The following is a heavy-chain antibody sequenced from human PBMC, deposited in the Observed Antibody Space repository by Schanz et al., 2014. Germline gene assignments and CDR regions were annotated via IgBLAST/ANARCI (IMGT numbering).Heavy chain of an antibody. V-gene: IGHV3-23*01. CDR2: ISGSGGST. J-gene: IGHJ4*02. D-gene: IGHD3-10*01. CDR3: AKYRGYYRVSGSYRELEY. Sequence: DVHLLESGGGLVQPGGSLRLSCAASEFTFSTDAMSWVRQAPGKGLEWVSAISGSGGSTYYADSVKGRFTISRDNSKNPLYLQMNSLRPEDTAVYYCAKYRGYYRVSGSYRELEYWGQGTLVTVSS. CDR1: EFTFSTDA.